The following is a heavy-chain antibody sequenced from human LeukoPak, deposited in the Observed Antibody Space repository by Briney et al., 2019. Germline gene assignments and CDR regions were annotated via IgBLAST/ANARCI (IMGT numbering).Heavy chain of an antibody. V-gene: IGHV3-30*04. D-gene: IGHD3-10*01. CDR1: GFTFSSFA. Sequence: GGSLRLSCAASGFTFSSFAMHWVRQTPGKGLEWVAGMSYNGNDKYYEDSLKGRFTISRDNSKNTLYLQMNSLRAEDTAVCYCARDPSRFGEYGYSDYWGQGSLVTVSS. CDR2: MSYNGNDK. CDR3: ARDPSRFGEYGYSDY. J-gene: IGHJ4*02.